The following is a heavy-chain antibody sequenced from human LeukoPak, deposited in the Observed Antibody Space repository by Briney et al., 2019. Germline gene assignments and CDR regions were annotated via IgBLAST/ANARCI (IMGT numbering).Heavy chain of an antibody. CDR1: GFTFSTYA. D-gene: IGHD5-18*01. J-gene: IGHJ6*03. Sequence: GGSLRLSCAASGFTFSTYAMHWVRQAPGKGLEWVAVISYDGSSKYYADSVKGRFTISRDNSKNTLYLQMNSLRAEDTAVYYCARARIQLWDQYYYYMDVWGKGTTVTVSS. CDR2: ISYDGSSK. V-gene: IGHV3-30*04. CDR3: ARARIQLWDQYYYYMDV.